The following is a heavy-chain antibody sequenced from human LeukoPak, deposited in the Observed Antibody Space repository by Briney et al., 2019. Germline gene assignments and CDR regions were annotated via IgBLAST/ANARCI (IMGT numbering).Heavy chain of an antibody. Sequence: GGSLRLSCAASGFTLSNYWMSWVRQAPGKGLEWVSYISSSISTIYYADSVKGRFTISRDNAKNSLYLQMNSLRAEDTAVYYCTTDLWWELPGAAFDIWGQGTMVTVSS. D-gene: IGHD1-26*01. J-gene: IGHJ3*02. CDR3: TTDLWWELPGAAFDI. V-gene: IGHV3-48*04. CDR2: ISSSISTI. CDR1: GFTLSNYW.